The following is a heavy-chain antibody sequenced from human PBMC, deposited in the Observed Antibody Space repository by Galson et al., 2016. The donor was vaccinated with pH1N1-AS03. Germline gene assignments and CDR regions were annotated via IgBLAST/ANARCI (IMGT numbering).Heavy chain of an antibody. CDR2: IKRNIEGAAT. Sequence: SLRLSCAGSGFTFSDAWMAWVRQAPGKGLEWIGRIKRNIEGAATDYAAPVKGRFTISRDDSKYTTYLQMNSRKIEDTAVYYCSAGLGTTDSDSWGQGTLVTVSS. V-gene: IGHV3-15*01. J-gene: IGHJ4*02. D-gene: IGHD6-19*01. CDR3: SAGLGTTDSDS. CDR1: GFTFSDAW.